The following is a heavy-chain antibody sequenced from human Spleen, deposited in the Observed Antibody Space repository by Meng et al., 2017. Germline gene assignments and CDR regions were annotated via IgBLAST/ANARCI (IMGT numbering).Heavy chain of an antibody. D-gene: IGHD2/OR15-2a*01. Sequence: LSLTCAASGFTFSSYSMNWVRQAPGKGLEWVLSITDSGGATYYADSVKDRFTISRDKSKNSLVLQMTSLRAEDTAIYYWVTNRGNWGQGTLVTVSS. CDR2: ITDSGGAT. V-gene: IGHV3-48*01. CDR3: VTNRGN. CDR1: GFTFSSYS. J-gene: IGHJ4*02.